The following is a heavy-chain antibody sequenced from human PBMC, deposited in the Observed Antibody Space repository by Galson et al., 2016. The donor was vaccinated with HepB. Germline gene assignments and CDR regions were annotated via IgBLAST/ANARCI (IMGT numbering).Heavy chain of an antibody. V-gene: IGHV3-23*01. CDR2: IIGSGGTS. D-gene: IGHD2-2*01. Sequence: SLRLSCAASGFTFSSYAMTWVRQAPGKGLEWVSGIIGSGGTSNYADSVKGRFTISRDNAKNTLYLQVNSLRAEDTAVYYCARTPSCPGCHVESWGQGTLVTVP. CDR3: ARTPSCPGCHVES. CDR1: GFTFSSYA. J-gene: IGHJ4*02.